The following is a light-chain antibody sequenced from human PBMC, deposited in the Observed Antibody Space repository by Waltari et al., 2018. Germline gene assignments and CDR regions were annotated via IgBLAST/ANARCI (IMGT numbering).Light chain of an antibody. CDR3: CSYAGLGIYV. J-gene: IGLJ1*01. Sequence: QSGLTQPASVSGSPGQSITVSCPGTSSDVGNYNPVSWYQQYPGKAPKLMVYEVTKRTSGVSDRFSGSKSGNTASLTISGLQSEDEADYYCCSYAGLGIYVFGTGTKVTVL. CDR1: SSDVGNYNP. CDR2: EVT. V-gene: IGLV2-23*02.